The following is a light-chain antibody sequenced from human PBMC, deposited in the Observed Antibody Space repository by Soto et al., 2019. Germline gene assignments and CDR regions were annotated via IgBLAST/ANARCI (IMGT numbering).Light chain of an antibody. V-gene: IGLV2-11*01. CDR1: SSDVGGSDY. J-gene: IGLJ1*01. CDR3: CSYAVSLV. Sequence: QSALTQPRSVSGSPGQSVTISCTGTSSDVGGSDYVSWYQQHPGKAPKLMIYDVSKRPSGVPDRFSGSKSGNTASLTISGLQAEDEADYSCCSYAVSLVFGSGTKLTVL. CDR2: DVS.